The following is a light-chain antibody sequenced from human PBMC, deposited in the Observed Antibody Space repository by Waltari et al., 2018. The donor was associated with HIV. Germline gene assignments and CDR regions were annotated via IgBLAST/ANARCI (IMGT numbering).Light chain of an antibody. V-gene: IGKV1-16*02. CDR3: QQYKSYPRT. CDR1: QGISKY. J-gene: IGKJ1*01. Sequence: DIEMTQSPPSLSASVGDRVTITCRASQGISKYLAWVQQKPRKAAESLIYAGSSLRRGVPSKFTGIGSGTDFTLTSSSLQPEDFATYYCQQYKSYPRTFGQGTKVEMK. CDR2: AGS.